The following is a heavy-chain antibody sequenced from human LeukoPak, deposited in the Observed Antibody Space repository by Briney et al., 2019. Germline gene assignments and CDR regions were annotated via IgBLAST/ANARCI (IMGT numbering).Heavy chain of an antibody. CDR2: ISSSTSYI. CDR1: GFTFSSYT. Sequence: GGSLRLSCAASGFTFSSYTMNWVRQAPGKGLEWVSSISSSTSYIYYADSVKGRFTISRDNAKNSLYLQMNSLRAEDTAVYYCARGGDYYGSGTLLYYYYMGVWGKGTTVTVSS. V-gene: IGHV3-21*01. J-gene: IGHJ6*03. D-gene: IGHD3-10*01. CDR3: ARGGDYYGSGTLLYYYYMGV.